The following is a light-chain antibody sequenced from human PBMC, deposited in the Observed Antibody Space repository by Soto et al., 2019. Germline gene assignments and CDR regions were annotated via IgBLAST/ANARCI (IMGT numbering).Light chain of an antibody. Sequence: QSALTQPASVSGSPGQSITISCTGPSSDVGGYPYVSWYQQHPGKAPKLMIYEVINRPSGVSSRFSGSKSDNTASLTISGLQAEDEADYYCCSYTTSSTCVFGTGTKVTVL. CDR3: CSYTTSSTCV. J-gene: IGLJ1*01. CDR2: EVI. V-gene: IGLV2-14*01. CDR1: SSDVGGYPY.